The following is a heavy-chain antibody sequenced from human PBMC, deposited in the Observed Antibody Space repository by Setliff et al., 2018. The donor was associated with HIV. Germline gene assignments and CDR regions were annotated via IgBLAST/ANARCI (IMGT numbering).Heavy chain of an antibody. CDR2: INEQGGIT. CDR1: GFTFSSYW. CDR3: ARDTGQLVYYFDS. V-gene: IGHV3-74*01. D-gene: IGHD6-6*01. Sequence: LRLSCAASGFTFSSYWMHWVRQAPGKGLVWVSRINEQGGITDYADSVRGRFTISRDNLKKRVYLQMSSLRAEDTAVYFCARDTGQLVYYFDSWSQGTLVTVSS. J-gene: IGHJ4*02.